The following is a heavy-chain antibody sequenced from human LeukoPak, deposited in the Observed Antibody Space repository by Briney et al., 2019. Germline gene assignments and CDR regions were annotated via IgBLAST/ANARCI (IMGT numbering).Heavy chain of an antibody. J-gene: IGHJ5*02. CDR3: AKHLTIVSTIFDP. V-gene: IGHV3-11*01. CDR2: ISSSGSTI. Sequence: LSLTCTVSGGSISSYYMSWIRQAPGKGLEWVSYISSSGSTIYYADSVKGRFTISRDNAKNSLYLQMNSLRAEDTAVYYCAKHLTIVSTIFDPWGQGTLVTVSS. D-gene: IGHD5/OR15-5a*01. CDR1: GGSISSYY.